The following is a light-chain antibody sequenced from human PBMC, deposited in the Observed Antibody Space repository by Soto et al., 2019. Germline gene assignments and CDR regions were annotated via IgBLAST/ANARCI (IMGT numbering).Light chain of an antibody. CDR2: DVN. V-gene: IGLV2-11*01. J-gene: IGLJ3*02. Sequence: QSVLTQPRSVSGSPGQSVTISCTGTSSDVGTYDYVSWYQQHPGKAPKVMIYDVNKRPSGVPNRFSGSKSGNTASLTISGLQAEDEADYYCCSYAGSYTVLFGGGTKLTVL. CDR3: CSYAGSYTVL. CDR1: SSDVGTYDY.